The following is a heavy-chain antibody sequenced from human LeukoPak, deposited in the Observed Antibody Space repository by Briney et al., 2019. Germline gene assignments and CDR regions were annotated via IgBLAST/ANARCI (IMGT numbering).Heavy chain of an antibody. D-gene: IGHD1-20*01. Sequence: PGESLRLSCAASGFTFNNYGMSWVRQAPGKGLEWVSSITYSGDSTYCADSVKGRFTISRDNSKNTLYLQMSGLRVDDTAVYYCAKGITGINSCLGYWGQGTLVIVSS. CDR1: GFTFNNYG. V-gene: IGHV3-23*01. CDR3: AKGITGINSCLGY. J-gene: IGHJ4*02. CDR2: ITYSGDST.